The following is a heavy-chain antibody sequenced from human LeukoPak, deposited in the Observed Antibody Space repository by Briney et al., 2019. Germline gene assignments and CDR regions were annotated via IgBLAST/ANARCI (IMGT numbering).Heavy chain of an antibody. J-gene: IGHJ4*02. CDR2: ISSSSSYI. CDR3: ARGQRVVAMPSFDC. CDR1: GFTFSSYS. V-gene: IGHV3-21*01. Sequence: GGSLRLSCAASGFTFSSYSMNWVRQAPGKGLEWVSSISSSSSYIYYADSVKGRFTISRDNAKNSLYLQMNSLRVEDTAVYYCARGQRVVAMPSFDCWGQGTLVTVSS. D-gene: IGHD2-2*01.